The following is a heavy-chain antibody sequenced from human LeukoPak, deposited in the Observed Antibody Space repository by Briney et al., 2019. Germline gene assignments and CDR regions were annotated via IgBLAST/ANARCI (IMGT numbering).Heavy chain of an antibody. CDR3: ARGRIAVAGVFDY. Sequence: PETLSLTCTVSDDSISSYFWSWIRQPPGKGLEWIGYIYNSGSTNYNPSLKSRVTILVDTSKNQFSLKLSSVTAADTAVYYCARGRIAVAGVFDYWGQGTLVTVSS. CDR2: IYNSGST. V-gene: IGHV4-59*01. D-gene: IGHD6-19*01. J-gene: IGHJ4*02. CDR1: DDSISSYF.